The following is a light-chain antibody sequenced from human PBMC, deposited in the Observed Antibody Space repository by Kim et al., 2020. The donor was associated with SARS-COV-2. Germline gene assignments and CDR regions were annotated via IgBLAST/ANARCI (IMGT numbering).Light chain of an antibody. CDR1: QDINNY. J-gene: IGKJ2*01. CDR2: AAS. V-gene: IGKV1-33*01. CDR3: QQSEDVPYT. Sequence: SASVGDRVTITCQASQDINNYVNWYQQKPGKAPKLLIHAASKLEAGVPSRFSGGRSGTDFTFIISSLQPEDIGTYYCQQSEDVPYTFGQGTKLEI.